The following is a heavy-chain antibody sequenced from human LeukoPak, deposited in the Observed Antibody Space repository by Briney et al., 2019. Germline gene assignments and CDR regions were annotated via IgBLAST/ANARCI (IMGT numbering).Heavy chain of an antibody. V-gene: IGHV3-48*02. CDR2: ISSSSSI. CDR1: GFTFSSYS. J-gene: IGHJ4*02. D-gene: IGHD4-17*01. CDR3: AKVLRAYTDYEN. Sequence: GGSLRLSCIASGFTFSSYSMNWVRQAPGKGLEWVSYISSSSSIYYADSVKGRFTISRDNAKTSLYLQMNSLRDEDTAVYYCAKVLRAYTDYENWGQGTLVTVSS.